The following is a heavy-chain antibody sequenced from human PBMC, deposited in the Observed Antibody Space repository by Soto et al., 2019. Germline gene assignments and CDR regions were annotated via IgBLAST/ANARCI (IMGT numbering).Heavy chain of an antibody. CDR3: VRGYGGYNHYFDS. CDR1: GGSITGYY. Sequence: SETLSLTCSVSGGSITGYYWNWVRQPPGKGLEWLGYIYFSGTTNYNPSLKSRLTISVDTSKNQFTLRLSSVTAADTAVYYCVRGYGGYNHYFDSWGQGTLVTVSS. V-gene: IGHV4-59*01. CDR2: IYFSGTT. D-gene: IGHD5-12*01. J-gene: IGHJ4*02.